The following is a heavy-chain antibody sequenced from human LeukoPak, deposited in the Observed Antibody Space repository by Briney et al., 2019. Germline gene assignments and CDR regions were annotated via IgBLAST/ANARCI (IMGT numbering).Heavy chain of an antibody. CDR1: GGTFSSYA. J-gene: IGHJ4*02. CDR2: IIPIFGTA. Sequence: ASVKVSCKASGGTFSSYAISWVRQAPGQGLEWMGGIIPIFGTANYAQKFQGRVTITADESTSTAYMELSSLRSEDTAVYYCARVGYSSSWQETYFDYWGQGTLVTVSS. D-gene: IGHD6-13*01. CDR3: ARVGYSSSWQETYFDY. V-gene: IGHV1-69*13.